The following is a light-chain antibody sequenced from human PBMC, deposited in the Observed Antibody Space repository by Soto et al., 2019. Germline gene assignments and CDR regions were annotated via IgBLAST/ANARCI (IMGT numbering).Light chain of an antibody. V-gene: IGLV1-40*01. CDR3: KSYDSSLSAYV. J-gene: IGLJ1*01. CDR2: GNT. CDR1: SSNIGAGYD. Sequence: QSVLTQPPSVSGAPGQRVTISCTGSSSNIGAGYDVHWYQQLPGTAPKLLIYGNTNRPSGVPDRFSGSKSGTSASLAITGIQAEDEADYYCKSYDSSLSAYVFGTGTKVTV.